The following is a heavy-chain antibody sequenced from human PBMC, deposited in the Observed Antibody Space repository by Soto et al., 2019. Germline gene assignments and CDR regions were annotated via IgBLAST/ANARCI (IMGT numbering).Heavy chain of an antibody. V-gene: IGHV1-18*01. J-gene: IGHJ3*02. CDR3: ARNHRGGTDAFDI. CDR2: ISAYNGNT. Sequence: QVQLVQSGAEVKKPGASVKVSCKASGYTFTSFGISWVRQAPGQGLEWMGWISAYNGNTNYAENLQGRVTMTTDTSTSTAYMELRSRRSDDTAVHYCARNHRGGTDAFDIWCQGTMVTVSS. CDR1: GYTFTSFG. D-gene: IGHD2-15*01.